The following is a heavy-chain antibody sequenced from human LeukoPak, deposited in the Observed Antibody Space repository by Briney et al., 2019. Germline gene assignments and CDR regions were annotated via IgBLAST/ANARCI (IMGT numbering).Heavy chain of an antibody. CDR3: TRVPELPDY. D-gene: IGHD2-15*01. J-gene: IGHJ4*02. V-gene: IGHV1-18*01. CDR1: GYTFSNYG. CDR2: INAYNGNT. Sequence: PVASVKVSCKASGYTFSNYGINWVRQAPGQGLEWMGWINAYNGNTSYSQKFQGRVTLTTETSTTTAYMELRSLTSDDTAVYYCTRVPELPDYWGQGTLVTVSS.